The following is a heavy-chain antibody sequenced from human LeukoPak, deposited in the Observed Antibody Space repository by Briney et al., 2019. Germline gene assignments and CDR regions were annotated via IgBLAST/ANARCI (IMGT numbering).Heavy chain of an antibody. Sequence: GGSLRLSCAASGFTFSSDSMSWWLQAPGEGREGGSAISGSGGSTYYAESVKGRVTISRDNAKNPLYLQMNSPRAEATAVYYCASAYYGSGHTPYSSYHYMDVWGKGTTVTISS. CDR1: GFTFSSDS. V-gene: IGHV3-23*01. D-gene: IGHD3-10*01. CDR3: ASAYYGSGHTPYSSYHYMDV. CDR2: ISGSGGST. J-gene: IGHJ6*03.